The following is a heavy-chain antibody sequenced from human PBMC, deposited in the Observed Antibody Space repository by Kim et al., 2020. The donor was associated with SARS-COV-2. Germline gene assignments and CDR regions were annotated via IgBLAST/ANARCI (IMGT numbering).Heavy chain of an antibody. D-gene: IGHD2-21*01. CDR3: ARDKVRDSHAAIQY. CDR2: INHSGSS. Sequence: SETLSLTCAVYGGSFSGYFWNWIRQSPGKGLEWIGEINHSGSSRYNPSLKSRVSISVDTSKNQFSLKLSSVTAADTAVYYCARDKVRDSHAAIQYWGQGTLVTVSS. CDR1: GGSFSGYF. J-gene: IGHJ1*01. V-gene: IGHV4-34*01.